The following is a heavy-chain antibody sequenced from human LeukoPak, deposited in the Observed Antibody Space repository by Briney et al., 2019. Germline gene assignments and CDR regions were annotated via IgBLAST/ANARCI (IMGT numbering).Heavy chain of an antibody. D-gene: IGHD6-19*01. J-gene: IGHJ3*02. CDR2: IIPILGIA. CDR3: AREIAVAGTMAFDI. CDR1: GGTFSSYT. V-gene: IGHV1-69*04. Sequence: SVKVSCKASGGTFSSYTISWVRQAPGQGLEWMRRIIPILGIANYAQKFQGRVTITADKSTSTAYMELSSLRSEDTAVYYCAREIAVAGTMAFDIWGQGTMVTASS.